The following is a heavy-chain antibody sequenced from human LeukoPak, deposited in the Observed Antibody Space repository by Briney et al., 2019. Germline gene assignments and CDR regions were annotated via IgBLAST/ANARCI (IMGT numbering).Heavy chain of an antibody. D-gene: IGHD6-19*01. CDR1: GYTFVDYG. V-gene: IGHV1-46*03. CDR2: INPSGGST. J-gene: IGHJ1*01. CDR3: TLADGAEYFQH. Sequence: ASVKVSCKASGYTFVDYGVTWVRQAPGQGLEWMGIINPSGGSTSYAQKFQGRVTMTRDTSTSTVYMELSSLGSEDTAVYYCTLADGAEYFQHWGQGTLVTVSS.